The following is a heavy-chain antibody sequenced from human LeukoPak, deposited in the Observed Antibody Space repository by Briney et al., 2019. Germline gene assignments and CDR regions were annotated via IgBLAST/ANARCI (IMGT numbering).Heavy chain of an antibody. CDR1: GGSISSSSYY. CDR2: IYYSGST. D-gene: IGHD5-18*01. Sequence: PSETLSLTCTVSGGSISSSSYYWGWIRQPPGKGLEWIGYIYYSGSTNYNPSLKSRVTISVDTSKNQFPLKLSSVTAADTAVYYCARDQQLWLHWGQGTLVTVSS. J-gene: IGHJ4*02. V-gene: IGHV4-61*01. CDR3: ARDQQLWLH.